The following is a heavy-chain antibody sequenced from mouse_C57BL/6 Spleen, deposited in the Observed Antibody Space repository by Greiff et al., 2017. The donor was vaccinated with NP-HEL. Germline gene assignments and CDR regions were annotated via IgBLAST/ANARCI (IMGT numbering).Heavy chain of an antibody. CDR3: ARWGSGYLFDY. CDR1: GYAFTNYL. Sequence: VQLQQSGAELVRPGTSVKVSCKASGYAFTNYLIEWVKQRPGQGLEWIGVINPGSGGTNYNEKFKGKATLTADKSSSTAYMQLSSLTSEDSAVYFCARWGSGYLFDYWGQGTTLTVSS. D-gene: IGHD3-2*02. J-gene: IGHJ2*01. V-gene: IGHV1-54*01. CDR2: INPGSGGT.